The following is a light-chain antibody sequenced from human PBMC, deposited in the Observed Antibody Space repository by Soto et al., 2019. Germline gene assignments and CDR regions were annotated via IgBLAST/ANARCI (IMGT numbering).Light chain of an antibody. Sequence: DIQLTQSPSFLSASVGDRVIITCRASQGISSYLAWYQQKPGKAPKLLIYAASILHSGVPSRFSGGGSGTEFTLTISSLQPEDFSTYYCQQLNSYPYTFGQGTKLEIK. J-gene: IGKJ2*01. V-gene: IGKV1-9*01. CDR1: QGISSY. CDR2: AAS. CDR3: QQLNSYPYT.